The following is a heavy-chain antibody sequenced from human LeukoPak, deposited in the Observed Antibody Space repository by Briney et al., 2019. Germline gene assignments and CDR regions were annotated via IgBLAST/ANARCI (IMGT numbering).Heavy chain of an antibody. D-gene: IGHD1-26*01. J-gene: IGHJ4*02. CDR1: GFTFSSYG. CDR3: AKDRVSGSYYQTYFDY. Sequence: PGGSLRLSCAASGFTFSSYGLSWVRQAPGKGLEWVSAISGSGDSTYYADSVKGRFTISRDNSKNTLYLQMNSLRAEDTAVYYCAKDRVSGSYYQTYFDYWGQGTLVTVSS. CDR2: ISGSGDST. V-gene: IGHV3-23*01.